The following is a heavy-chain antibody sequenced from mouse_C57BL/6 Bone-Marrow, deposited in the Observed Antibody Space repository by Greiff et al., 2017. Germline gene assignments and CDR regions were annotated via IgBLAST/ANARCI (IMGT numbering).Heavy chain of an antibody. CDR3: ARSPYYYGSMHYAMDY. Sequence: VQLQQSGAELARPGASVKLSCKASGYTFTSYGISWVKQRTGQGLEWIGEIYPRSGNTYYNEKFKGKATLTADKSSRTAYMELRSLTSEDSAVYFCARSPYYYGSMHYAMDYWGQGTSVTVSS. J-gene: IGHJ4*01. D-gene: IGHD1-1*01. CDR2: IYPRSGNT. V-gene: IGHV1-81*01. CDR1: GYTFTSYG.